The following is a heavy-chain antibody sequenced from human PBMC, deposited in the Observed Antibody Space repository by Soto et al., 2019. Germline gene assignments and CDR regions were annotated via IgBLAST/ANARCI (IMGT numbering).Heavy chain of an antibody. V-gene: IGHV3-21*01. CDR1: GFTFSGYS. CDR2: ISSSSSYI. J-gene: IGHJ4*02. Sequence: LRLSCAASGFTFSGYSMNWVRQAPEKGLEWVSSISSSSSYIYYADSVKGRFTISRDNAKNSQYLQMNSLRAEDTAVYYCARDLFYDILTGYYDYWGQGTLVTVSS. CDR3: ARDLFYDILTGYYDY. D-gene: IGHD3-9*01.